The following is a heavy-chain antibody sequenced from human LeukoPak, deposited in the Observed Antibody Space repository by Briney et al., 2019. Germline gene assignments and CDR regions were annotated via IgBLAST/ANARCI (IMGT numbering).Heavy chain of an antibody. J-gene: IGHJ4*02. D-gene: IGHD6-13*01. Sequence: GGSLRLSCAASGFTFSNAWLTWVRQAPGKGLEWVGRIKSKTDGGTTDYAAPVKGRFTISRDDSKNTLYLQMHSLKTEDTAVYYCTTGGIPAAGTRGDYWGQGTLVTVSS. CDR3: TTGGIPAAGTRGDY. CDR2: IKSKTDGGTT. V-gene: IGHV3-15*01. CDR1: GFTFSNAW.